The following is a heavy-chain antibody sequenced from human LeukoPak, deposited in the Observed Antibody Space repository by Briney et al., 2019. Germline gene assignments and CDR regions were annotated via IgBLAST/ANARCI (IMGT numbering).Heavy chain of an antibody. J-gene: IGHJ4*02. Sequence: GGSLRLSCAASGFTFSDYYMSWIRQAPGKGPEWVANIKEDGSLKNYVDSVEGRFTVSRDNAKNTLYLQMNSLRLEDTAVYYCVRDWAPASMQAAPFDCWGQGTLVTVSS. D-gene: IGHD2/OR15-2a*01. CDR1: GFTFSDYY. CDR3: VRDWAPASMQAAPFDC. CDR2: IKEDGSLK. V-gene: IGHV3-7*01.